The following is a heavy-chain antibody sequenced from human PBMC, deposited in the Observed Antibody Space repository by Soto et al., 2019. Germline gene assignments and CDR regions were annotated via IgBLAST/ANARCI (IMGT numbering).Heavy chain of an antibody. D-gene: IGHD3-3*01. CDR1: GGSISSYY. Sequence: SETLSLTCTVSGGSISSYYWSWIRQPPGKGLEWIGYTYYSGSTNYNPSLKSRVTISVDTSKNQFSLKLSSVTAADTAVYYCARDYMRFPYYYMDVWGKGTTVTVSS. V-gene: IGHV4-59*01. CDR3: ARDYMRFPYYYMDV. CDR2: TYYSGST. J-gene: IGHJ6*03.